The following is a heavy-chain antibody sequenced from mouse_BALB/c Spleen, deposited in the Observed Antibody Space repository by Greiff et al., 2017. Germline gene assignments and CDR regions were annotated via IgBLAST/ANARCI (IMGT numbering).Heavy chain of an antibody. CDR2: INSNGGST. J-gene: IGHJ4*01. CDR3: AREGGYDWGYAMDY. D-gene: IGHD2-2*01. Sequence: DVMLVESGGGLVQPGGSLKLSCAASGFTFSSYGMSWVRQTPDKRLELVATINSNGGSTYYPDSVKGRFTISRDNAKNTLYLQMSSLKSEDTAMYYCAREGGYDWGYAMDYWGQGTSVTVAS. CDR1: GFTFSSYG. V-gene: IGHV5-6-3*01.